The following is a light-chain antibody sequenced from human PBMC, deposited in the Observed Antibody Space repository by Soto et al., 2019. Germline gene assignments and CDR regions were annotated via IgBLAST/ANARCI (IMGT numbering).Light chain of an antibody. Sequence: QSVRTQPPSASGSPGQSVAISCTGTSSDVGGQNYVSWYQQHPGKAPKLIIYAVTERPSGVPDRFSGSKSGNTASLTVSGLQTEDEADYYCSSHAGNNNYVFGTGTKVTVL. CDR2: AVT. CDR3: SSHAGNNNYV. V-gene: IGLV2-8*01. CDR1: SSDVGGQNY. J-gene: IGLJ1*01.